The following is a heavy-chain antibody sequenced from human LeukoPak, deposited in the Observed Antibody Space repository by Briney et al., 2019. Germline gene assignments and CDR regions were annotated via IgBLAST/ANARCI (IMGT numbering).Heavy chain of an antibody. D-gene: IGHD5-18*01. CDR2: ISYDGSNK. Sequence: GGSLRLSCAASGFTFSGYGMHWVRQAPGKGLEWVAIISYDGSNKYYADSVKGRFTISRDNSKNTLYLQMNSLRAEDTAVYYCAKAGYGPRYYYYGMDVWGQRTTVTVSS. CDR1: GFTFSGYG. CDR3: AKAGYGPRYYYYGMDV. J-gene: IGHJ6*02. V-gene: IGHV3-30*18.